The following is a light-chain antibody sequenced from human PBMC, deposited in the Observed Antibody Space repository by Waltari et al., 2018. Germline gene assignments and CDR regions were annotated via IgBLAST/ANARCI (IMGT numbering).Light chain of an antibody. J-gene: IGLJ2*01. CDR3: GSWDSSLNAGV. CDR2: HNN. V-gene: IGLV1-51*01. CDR1: TFNIGSNF. Sequence: QSVLTQPPSVSAAPGQKVTISCSGSTFNIGSNFVSWYQQLPGTAPKLIVYHNNKRPSAIPDRCSISKSATSATLAITGLQTGDEADYYCGSWDSSLNAGVFGGGTKVIVL.